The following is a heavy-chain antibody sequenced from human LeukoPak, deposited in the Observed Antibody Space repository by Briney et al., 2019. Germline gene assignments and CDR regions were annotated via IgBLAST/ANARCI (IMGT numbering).Heavy chain of an antibody. V-gene: IGHV4-34*01. Sequence: PSETLSLTCAVSGVSFNNYYWSWVRQTPGKGLEWIGEINHSGYTNDSPSLKSRVTLSIDTSRKQFSLNLRSVTVADTGIYYCTRMTTVHDYWGQGTLVTVSS. J-gene: IGHJ4*02. D-gene: IGHD4-17*01. CDR1: GVSFNNYY. CDR3: TRMTTVHDY. CDR2: INHSGYT.